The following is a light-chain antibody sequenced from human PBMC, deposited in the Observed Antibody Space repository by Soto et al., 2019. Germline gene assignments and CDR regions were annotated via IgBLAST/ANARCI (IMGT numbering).Light chain of an antibody. CDR1: QIVTSSQ. CDR3: HHYGSSPLT. Sequence: EIVLTQSPVTVSFSPGDGVTISCXXGQIVTSSQLAWYQQKPGQAPRLLVFGASSRVLGIPDRFSGSGSGTDFTLTISRLEPEDFAVYYCHHYGSSPLTFGQGTRLEIK. J-gene: IGKJ5*01. V-gene: IGKV3-20*01. CDR2: GAS.